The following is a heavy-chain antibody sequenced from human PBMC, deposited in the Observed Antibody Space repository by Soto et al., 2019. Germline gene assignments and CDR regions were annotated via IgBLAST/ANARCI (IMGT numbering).Heavy chain of an antibody. D-gene: IGHD6-19*01. J-gene: IGHJ4*02. CDR2: FYYSGST. CDR1: GGSISSKSYS. V-gene: IGHV4-39*07. Sequence: SETLSLTCSVSGGSISSKSYSWGWIRQPPGKGLEWIGTFYYSGSTYYNPSLKSRVTISVDRSKNQFSLKLSSVTAADTAVYYCARGGLLPDYWGQGTLVTVSS. CDR3: ARGGLLPDY.